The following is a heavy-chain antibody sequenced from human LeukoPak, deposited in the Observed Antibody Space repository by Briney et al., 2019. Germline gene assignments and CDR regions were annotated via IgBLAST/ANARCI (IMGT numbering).Heavy chain of an antibody. J-gene: IGHJ6*03. V-gene: IGHV3-30*02. Sequence: GGSLRLSCAASGFTFSSYGMHWVRQAPGKGLEWVAFIRYDGSNKYYADSVKGRFTISRDNSKNTLYLQMNSLRAEDTAVYYCARARGGSSSWYYYYMDVWGKGTTVTVSS. D-gene: IGHD6-13*01. CDR2: IRYDGSNK. CDR1: GFTFSSYG. CDR3: ARARGGSSSWYYYYMDV.